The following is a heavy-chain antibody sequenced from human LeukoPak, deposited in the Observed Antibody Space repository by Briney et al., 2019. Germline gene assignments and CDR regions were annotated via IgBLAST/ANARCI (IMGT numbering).Heavy chain of an antibody. J-gene: IGHJ4*02. Sequence: GRSLRLSCAASGFTFSRYGMHWVRQAPGKGLEWVAVISYDGSNKYHADSVKGRFTISRDNSKNTLYLQMNSLRAEDTAVYYCAKDADIAAAGYYFDYWGQGTLVTVSS. V-gene: IGHV3-30*18. CDR3: AKDADIAAAGYYFDY. CDR1: GFTFSRYG. CDR2: ISYDGSNK. D-gene: IGHD6-13*01.